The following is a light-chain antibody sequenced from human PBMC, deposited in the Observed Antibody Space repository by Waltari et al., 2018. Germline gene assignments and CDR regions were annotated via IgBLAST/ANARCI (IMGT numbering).Light chain of an antibody. CDR2: DTS. J-gene: IGKJ1*01. CDR3: QMYVRLPVT. Sequence: SCRASQGVGRSLAWYQRTPGQAPRLLIYDTSNRATGSPERFSGSGSGTDFSLTISRLEPEDFAVYYCQMYVRLPVTFGQGTKVEIK. V-gene: IGKV3D-11*01. CDR1: QGVGRS.